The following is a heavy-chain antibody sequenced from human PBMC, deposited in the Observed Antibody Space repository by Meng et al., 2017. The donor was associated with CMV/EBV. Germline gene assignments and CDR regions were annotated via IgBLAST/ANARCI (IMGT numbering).Heavy chain of an antibody. J-gene: IGHJ3*02. Sequence: ASVKVSCKASGYSFSDYYMHWVRQAPGQGLEWMGWINPNSGGTNYAQKFQGRGTMTRDTSISTAYVELSRLSSADTAVYYCARNWSDGHTLDPFNIWGQGTMVTVSS. CDR3: ARNWSDGHTLDPFNI. V-gene: IGHV1-2*02. D-gene: IGHD5-24*01. CDR1: GYSFSDYY. CDR2: INPNSGGT.